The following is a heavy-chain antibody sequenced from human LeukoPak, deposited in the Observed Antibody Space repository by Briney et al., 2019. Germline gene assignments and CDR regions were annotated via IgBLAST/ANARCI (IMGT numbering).Heavy chain of an antibody. Sequence: GGSLRLSCAASGFTFSSYIMNWVRQAPGKGLEWVSSISSSSSYIYYADSVKGRFTISRDNAKNSLYLQMNSLRAEDTAVYYCARDWWGSSGWYYWGQGTLVTVSS. V-gene: IGHV3-21*01. J-gene: IGHJ4*02. D-gene: IGHD6-19*01. CDR1: GFTFSSYI. CDR3: ARDWWGSSGWYY. CDR2: ISSSSSYI.